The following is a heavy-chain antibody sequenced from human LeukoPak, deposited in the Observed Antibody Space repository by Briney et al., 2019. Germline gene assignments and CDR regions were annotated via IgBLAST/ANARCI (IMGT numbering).Heavy chain of an antibody. V-gene: IGHV4-38-2*02. Sequence: SETLSLTCAVYGYSISSGYYWGWIRQPPGKGLEWIGSIYHSGSTYYNPSLKSRVTISVDTSKNQFSLKLSSVTAADTAVYYCARETGGYSYGPPAFDIWGQGTMVTVSS. CDR3: ARETGGYSYGPPAFDI. J-gene: IGHJ3*02. CDR2: IYHSGST. CDR1: GYSISSGYY. D-gene: IGHD5-18*01.